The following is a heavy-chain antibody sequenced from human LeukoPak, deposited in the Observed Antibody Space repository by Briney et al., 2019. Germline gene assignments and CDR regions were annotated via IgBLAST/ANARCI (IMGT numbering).Heavy chain of an antibody. D-gene: IGHD3-3*01. V-gene: IGHV3-9*01. CDR2: ISWNSGSI. J-gene: IGHJ4*02. CDR3: AKVIFGVVIIGCFDY. CDR1: GFTFDDYA. Sequence: GRSLRLSCAASGFTFDDYAMHWVRQAPGKGLEWVSGISWNSGSIGYADSVKGRFTISRDNAKNSLYLQMNSLRAEDTALYYCAKVIFGVVIIGCFDYWGQGTLVTVSS.